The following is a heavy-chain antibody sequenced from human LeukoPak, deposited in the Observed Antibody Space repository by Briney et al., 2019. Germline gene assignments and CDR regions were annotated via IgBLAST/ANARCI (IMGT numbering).Heavy chain of an antibody. CDR3: ARAYGSGSYPLLFFDY. J-gene: IGHJ4*02. D-gene: IGHD3-10*01. V-gene: IGHV1-46*01. CDR2: TIPSGGST. CDR1: ADSFTSDY. Sequence: ASLKLSCKSSADSFTSDYMQWVGQAPGQGLEWIRITIPSGGSTSYAQKSQGRVTMTRDTSTSTVYMELSSLRSEDTAVYYCARAYGSGSYPLLFFDYWGQGTLVSVSS.